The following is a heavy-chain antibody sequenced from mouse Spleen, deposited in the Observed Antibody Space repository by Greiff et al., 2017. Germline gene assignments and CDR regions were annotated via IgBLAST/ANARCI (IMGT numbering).Heavy chain of an antibody. V-gene: IGHV5-9-2*01. CDR3: ARQDYYGSSFAY. CDR2: ISGGGSYT. J-gene: IGHJ3*01. CDR1: GFTFSSYG. D-gene: IGHD1-1*01. Sequence: DVKLVESGGGLVKPGGSLKLSCAASGFTFSSYGMSWVRQTPEKRLEWVATISGGGSYTYYPDSVKGRFTISRDNAKNNLYLQMSSLRSEDTALYYCARQDYYGSSFAYWGQGTLVTVSA.